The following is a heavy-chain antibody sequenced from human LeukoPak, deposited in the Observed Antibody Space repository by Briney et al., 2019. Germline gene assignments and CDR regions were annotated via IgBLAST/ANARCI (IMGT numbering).Heavy chain of an antibody. D-gene: IGHD2-2*01. J-gene: IGHJ5*02. CDR1: GGSISSYH. CDR3: ASGGYCGSTDCYPNWFDP. Sequence: TSETLSLTCTVSGGSISSYHWSWIRQPPGKGLEWIGYMSYSGSTNYNPSLKSRVTISVDTSKNQFSLKLSSVTAADTAVYYCASGGYCGSTDCYPNWFDPWGQGTLVTVSS. CDR2: MSYSGST. V-gene: IGHV4-59*01.